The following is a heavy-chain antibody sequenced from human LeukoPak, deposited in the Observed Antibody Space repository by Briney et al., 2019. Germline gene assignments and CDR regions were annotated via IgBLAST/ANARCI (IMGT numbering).Heavy chain of an antibody. CDR2: IYSGGST. CDR1: GVTVSSNY. Sequence: VGTLRLSCAASGVTVSSNYMSWVRQAPGKGLEWVSGIYSGGSTYYAASVKGRVTISRDNSKNPLYLQMNSLRAEDTAVYYCARARYYFDYWGQGTLVTVSS. J-gene: IGHJ4*02. CDR3: ARARYYFDY. V-gene: IGHV3-66*02.